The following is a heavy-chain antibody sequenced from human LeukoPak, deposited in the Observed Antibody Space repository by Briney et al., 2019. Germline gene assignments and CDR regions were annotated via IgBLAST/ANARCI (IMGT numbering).Heavy chain of an antibody. J-gene: IGHJ4*02. D-gene: IGHD4-17*01. CDR2: IYSGGST. CDR1: GFTVSSNY. V-gene: IGHV3-53*01. Sequence: GGSLRLSCAASGFTVSSNYMSWVRQAPGKGLEWVSVIYSGGSTYYADSVKGRFTISRDNSKNTLYLQMNSLRAEDTAVYYCARADDYCDSLDYWGQGTLVTVSS. CDR3: ARADDYCDSLDY.